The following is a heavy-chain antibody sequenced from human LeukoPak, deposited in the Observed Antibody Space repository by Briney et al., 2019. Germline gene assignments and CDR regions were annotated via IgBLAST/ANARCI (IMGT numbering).Heavy chain of an antibody. CDR2: IYHSGST. CDR1: GGSISSSNW. Sequence: SETLSLTCAVSGGSISSSNWWSWVRQPPGKGLEWIGEIYHSGSTNYNPSLKSRVTMSVDTSKNQFSLKLSSVTAADTAVYYCARIDCSYTSCSFDYWGQGTLVTVSS. J-gene: IGHJ4*02. D-gene: IGHD2-2*01. V-gene: IGHV4-4*02. CDR3: ARIDCSYTSCSFDY.